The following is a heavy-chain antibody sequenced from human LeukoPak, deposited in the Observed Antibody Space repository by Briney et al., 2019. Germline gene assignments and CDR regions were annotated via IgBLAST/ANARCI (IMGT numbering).Heavy chain of an antibody. CDR3: AKGIAAAGTGDY. Sequence: GGSLRLSCAASGFIFSSYAMSWVRQAPGKGLEWVSAISGSGGSTYYADSVKGRFTISRDNSKNTPCLQMNSLRAEDTAVYYCAKGIAAAGTGDYWGQGTLVTVSS. V-gene: IGHV3-23*01. CDR1: GFIFSSYA. CDR2: ISGSGGST. D-gene: IGHD6-13*01. J-gene: IGHJ4*02.